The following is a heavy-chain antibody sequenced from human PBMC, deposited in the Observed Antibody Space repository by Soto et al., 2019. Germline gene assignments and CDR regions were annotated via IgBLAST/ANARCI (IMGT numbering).Heavy chain of an antibody. Sequence: SETLSLTCTVSGGSISSGDYYWSWIRQPPGKGLEWIGYIYYSGSTYYNPSLKSRVTISVDTSKNQFSLKLSSVTAADTAVYYCARVNPSDYDFWSGAGVYFDYWGQGTLVTVSS. CDR2: IYYSGST. J-gene: IGHJ4*02. CDR1: GGSISSGDYY. D-gene: IGHD3-3*01. CDR3: ARVNPSDYDFWSGAGVYFDY. V-gene: IGHV4-30-4*01.